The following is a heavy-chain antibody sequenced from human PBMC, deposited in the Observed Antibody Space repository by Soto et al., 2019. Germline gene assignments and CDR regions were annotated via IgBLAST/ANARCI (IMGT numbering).Heavy chain of an antibody. CDR3: ARQLTGTGTTYWFDT. Sequence: SETLSLSCTVSGGSISSGSYYWGWIRQPPGKGLEWIGSKYYSGSTYYNPSLKSRVIISVDTSKNQLSLKLSSVTAADTAVYYCARQLTGTGTTYWFDTWGQGTLVTVSS. D-gene: IGHD1-1*01. V-gene: IGHV4-39*01. J-gene: IGHJ5*02. CDR1: GGSISSGSYY. CDR2: KYYSGST.